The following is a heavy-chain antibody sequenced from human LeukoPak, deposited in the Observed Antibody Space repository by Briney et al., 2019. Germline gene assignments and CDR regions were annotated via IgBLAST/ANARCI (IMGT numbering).Heavy chain of an antibody. CDR1: GYTFTSCY. CDR3: ARERIAAGLDY. CDR2: INPSGGST. D-gene: IGHD6-6*01. J-gene: IGHJ4*02. V-gene: IGHV1-46*01. Sequence: ASVKVSCKASGYTFTSCYMHWVRQAPGQGLEWMGIINPSGGSTSYAQKFQGRVTMTRDTSTSTVYMELSSLRSEDTAVYYCARERIAAGLDYWGQGTLVTVSS.